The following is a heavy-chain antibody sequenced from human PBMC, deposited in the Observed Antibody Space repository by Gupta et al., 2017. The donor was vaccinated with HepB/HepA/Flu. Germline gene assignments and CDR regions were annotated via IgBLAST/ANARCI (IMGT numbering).Heavy chain of an antibody. Sequence: GISWVRQAPGQGLEWMGWISAYNGNTNYAQKLQGRVTMTTDTSTSTAYMELRSLRSDDTAVYYCARDEPRGYCSSTSCQNTFDYWGQGTLVTVSS. V-gene: IGHV1-18*01. J-gene: IGHJ4*02. CDR1: G. D-gene: IGHD2-2*01. CDR2: ISAYNGNT. CDR3: ARDEPRGYCSSTSCQNTFDY.